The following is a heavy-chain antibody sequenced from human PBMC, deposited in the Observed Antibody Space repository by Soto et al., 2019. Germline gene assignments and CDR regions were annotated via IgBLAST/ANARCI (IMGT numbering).Heavy chain of an antibody. CDR2: INHSGST. D-gene: IGHD3-22*01. CDR3: ARVHYDSSGLSVDY. CDR1: GGSFSGYY. V-gene: IGHV4-34*01. Sequence: QVQLQQWGAGLLKPSETLSLTCAVYGGSFSGYYWSWIRQPPGKGLEWIGEINHSGSTNYNPSLKSRGTISVDTSKNQFSLKLSSVTAADTAVYYCARVHYDSSGLSVDYWGQGTLVTVSS. J-gene: IGHJ4*02.